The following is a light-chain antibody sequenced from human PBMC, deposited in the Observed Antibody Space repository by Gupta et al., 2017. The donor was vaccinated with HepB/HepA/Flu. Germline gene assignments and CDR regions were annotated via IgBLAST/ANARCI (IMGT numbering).Light chain of an antibody. CDR2: WAS. V-gene: IGKV3-20*01. CDR3: QQDGDSPWT. J-gene: IGKJ1*01. Sequence: EIVLTQSPGTLSFSPGERATLSCRASQTVGSNYVAWYQQKPGQAPRLLIYWASTRATGIPDRFSGSGSGTXFTLTIXRLEPEDFAVYYCQQDGDSPWTFGXGTKVEIK. CDR1: QTVGSNY.